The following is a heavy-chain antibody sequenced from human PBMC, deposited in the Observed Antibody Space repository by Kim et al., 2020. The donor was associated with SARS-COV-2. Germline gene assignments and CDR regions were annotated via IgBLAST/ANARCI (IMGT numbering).Heavy chain of an antibody. CDR1: FCSITTYN. D-gene: IGHD7-27*01. CDR2: MLHTGIT. J-gene: IGHJ4*02. V-gene: IGHV4-59*12. Sequence: SETLSLTCTVSFCSITTYNWGWIRQPPGKGLEWIGYMLHTGITDYNPSLKSRVTISVDTYKSQFSLKLSSVTAADTAVYYCVRESWGSLGDWRQGTLVTVS. CDR3: VRESWGSLGD.